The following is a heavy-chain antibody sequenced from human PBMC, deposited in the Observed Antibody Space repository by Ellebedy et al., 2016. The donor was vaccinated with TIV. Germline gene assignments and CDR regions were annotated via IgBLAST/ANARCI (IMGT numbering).Heavy chain of an antibody. CDR2: IYYSGST. CDR3: VRHRGRGVIVTGAFDI. D-gene: IGHD3-10*01. J-gene: IGHJ3*02. Sequence: MPSETLSLTCTVSGGSISSYYWSWIRQPPGKGLEWIGYIYYSGSTNYNPSLKSRVTISVDTSNNQFSLKLSSVTAADTAVYYCVRHRGRGVIVTGAFDIWGQGTMVTVSS. V-gene: IGHV4-59*01. CDR1: GGSISSYY.